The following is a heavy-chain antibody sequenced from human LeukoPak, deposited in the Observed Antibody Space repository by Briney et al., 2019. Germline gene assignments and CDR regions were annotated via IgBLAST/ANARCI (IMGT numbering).Heavy chain of an antibody. V-gene: IGHV1-69*05. CDR1: GGTFSSYA. D-gene: IGHD6-13*01. CDR2: IIPIFGTA. Sequence: GASVKVSCKASGGTFSSYAICWVRQAPGQGLEWMGRIIPIFGTANYAQKFQGRVTITTDESTSTAYMELSSLRSEDTAVYYCASGIAAALAFVYWGQGTLVTVSS. CDR3: ASGIAAALAFVY. J-gene: IGHJ4*02.